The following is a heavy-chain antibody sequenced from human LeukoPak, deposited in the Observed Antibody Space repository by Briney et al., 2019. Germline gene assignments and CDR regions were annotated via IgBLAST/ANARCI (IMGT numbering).Heavy chain of an antibody. CDR3: ARRPINCIITNCYVDY. Sequence: ASVKVSCTASVYTFTNFYIHWVRQAPGQGLEWMGWMNPNSGDTSYARGFQDRVTMTRDTSLSTAYMELSRLRSDDTAVYFCARRPINCIITNCYVDYWGQGTLVTVSS. CDR2: MNPNSGDT. V-gene: IGHV1-2*02. J-gene: IGHJ4*02. CDR1: VYTFTNFY. D-gene: IGHD2-2*01.